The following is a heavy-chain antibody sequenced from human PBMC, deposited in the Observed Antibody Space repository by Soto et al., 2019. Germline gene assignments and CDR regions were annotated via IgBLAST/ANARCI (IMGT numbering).Heavy chain of an antibody. CDR1: GDTFSSYS. D-gene: IGHD1-7*01. V-gene: IGHV1-69*01. Sequence: QVRLVQSGAEVNKPGSSVKVSCKASGDTFSSYSISWVRQAPGQGLEWMGGIVPIFGTTVYAPRLQGRLTITADGPTSTSYMELSGLTFEDTAVYYCAANSLGGGTQGDVWGQGTTVTVSS. CDR3: AANSLGGGTQGDV. CDR2: IVPIFGTT. J-gene: IGHJ6*02.